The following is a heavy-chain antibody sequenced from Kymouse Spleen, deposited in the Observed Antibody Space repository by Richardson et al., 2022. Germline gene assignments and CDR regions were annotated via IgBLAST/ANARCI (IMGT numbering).Heavy chain of an antibody. CDR3: AKDMEGMDV. Sequence: EVQLVESGGGLVQPGRSLRLSCAASGFTFDDYAMHWVRQAPGKGLEWVSGISWNSGSIGYADSVKGRFTISRDNAKNSLYLQMNSLRAEDTALYYCAKDMEGMDVWGQGTTVTVSS. CDR2: ISWNSGSI. CDR1: GFTFDDYA. V-gene: IGHV3-9*01. J-gene: IGHJ6*02. D-gene: IGHD3-3*01.